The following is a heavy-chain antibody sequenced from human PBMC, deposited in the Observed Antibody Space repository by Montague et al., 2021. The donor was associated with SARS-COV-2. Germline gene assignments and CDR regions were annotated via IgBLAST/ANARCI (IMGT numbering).Heavy chain of an antibody. D-gene: IGHD5-18*01. V-gene: IGHV4-34*01. J-gene: IGHJ4*02. Sequence: SETLSLTCVVYGGSFSGYYWSWIRQPPGKGLEWIGEMNHSGSTNYNPSLKSRVTISLDTSKKQFSLRLNSVTAADTAVYYCARGGGYSYGAIDYWGQGAMVTVSS. CDR2: MNHSGST. CDR1: GGSFSGYY. CDR3: ARGGGYSYGAIDY.